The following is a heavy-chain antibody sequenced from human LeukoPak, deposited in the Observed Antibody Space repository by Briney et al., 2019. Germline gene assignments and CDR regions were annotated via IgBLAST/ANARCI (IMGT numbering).Heavy chain of an antibody. D-gene: IGHD3-22*01. V-gene: IGHV4-39*01. Sequence: SETLSLTCTVSGGSISSISYYWGWIRQPPGKGLEWIGSIYYSGSTYYNPSLKSRVTISVDTSKNQFSLKLSSVTAADTAVYYCARRYYDSSGYYHTFDYWGQGTLVTVSS. CDR2: IYYSGST. J-gene: IGHJ4*02. CDR1: GGSISSISYY. CDR3: ARRYYDSSGYYHTFDY.